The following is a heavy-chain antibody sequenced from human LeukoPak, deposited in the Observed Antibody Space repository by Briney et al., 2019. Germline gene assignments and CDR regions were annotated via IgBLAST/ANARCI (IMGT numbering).Heavy chain of an antibody. CDR2: ISSSSSYI. J-gene: IGHJ4*02. Sequence: KPGGSLRLSCAASGFTFSSYSMNWVRQAPGKGLEWVSSISSSSSYIYYADSVKGRFTISRDNAKNSLYLQMNSLRAEDTAVYYCARDSTGVVVVAAAIDYWGQGTLVTASS. CDR1: GFTFSSYS. CDR3: ARDSTGVVVVAAAIDY. V-gene: IGHV3-21*01. D-gene: IGHD2-15*01.